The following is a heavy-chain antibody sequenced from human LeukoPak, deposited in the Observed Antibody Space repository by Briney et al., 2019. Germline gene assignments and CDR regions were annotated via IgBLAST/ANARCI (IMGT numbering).Heavy chain of an antibody. J-gene: IGHJ6*03. Sequence: ASVKVSCKASGYTFTSYYMHWVRQAPGQGLEWMGIINPSGGSTSYAQKFQGRVTMTRDMSTSTVYMELSSLRSEDTAVYYCARTITAMVSMDVWGKGTTVTVSS. V-gene: IGHV1-46*01. CDR1: GYTFTSYY. CDR3: ARTITAMVSMDV. CDR2: INPSGGST. D-gene: IGHD5-18*01.